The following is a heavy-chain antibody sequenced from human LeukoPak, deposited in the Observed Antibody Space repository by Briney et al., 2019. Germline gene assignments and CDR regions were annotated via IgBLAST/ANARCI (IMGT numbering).Heavy chain of an antibody. Sequence: AGGSLRLSCAASGFTFSRSWMSWVRQAPGKGLEWVSGITGRGENTYYTDSVKGRFTISRDNSKNTLYLQMNSLRAEDAAIYYCARDRRLASFDYGGQGTLVTVSS. D-gene: IGHD6-25*01. V-gene: IGHV3-23*01. CDR1: GFTFSRSW. CDR3: ARDRRLASFDY. J-gene: IGHJ4*02. CDR2: ITGRGENT.